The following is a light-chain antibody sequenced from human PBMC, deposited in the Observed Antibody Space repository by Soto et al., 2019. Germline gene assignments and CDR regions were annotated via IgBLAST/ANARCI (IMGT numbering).Light chain of an antibody. CDR3: LQALQTIPYT. CDR1: QSLLHTSGDNY. CDR2: LGS. V-gene: IGKV2-28*01. Sequence: IVMTQSPLSLPVTPGEPASISCRSSQSLLHTSGDNYLDWYVQKPGQSPQLLMYLGSRRASGVPDRVSGSGAGTDFTLKISRVEAEDVGMYYCLQALQTIPYTLGQGTTLEIK. J-gene: IGKJ2*01.